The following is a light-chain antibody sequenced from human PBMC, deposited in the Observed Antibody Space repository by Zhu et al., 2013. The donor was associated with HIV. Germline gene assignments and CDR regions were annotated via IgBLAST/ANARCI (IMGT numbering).Light chain of an antibody. CDR3: AAWDDSLSGYV. V-gene: IGLV2-8*01. CDR2: EVS. Sequence: QSALTQPPSASGSPGQSVTISCTGTSGDVGGYNSVSWYQQYPDKAPKLMIYEVSKRPSGVPDRFSASQSGTSASLGISGLQSEDEAEYYCAAWDDSLSGYVFGTGTKVTVL. J-gene: IGLJ1*01. CDR1: SGDVGGYNS.